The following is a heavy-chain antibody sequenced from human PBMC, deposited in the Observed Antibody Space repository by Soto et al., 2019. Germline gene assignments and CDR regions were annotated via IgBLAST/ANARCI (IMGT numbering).Heavy chain of an antibody. Sequence: EVQLVESGGGLVQPGGSLRLSCAASGFTVSSNYMSWVRQAPGKGLEWVSVIYSGGSTYYADSVKGRFTISRHNSKNTLYLQMNSLRAEDTAVYYCARGVGDYYYSYMDVWGKGTPVTVSS. V-gene: IGHV3-53*04. CDR3: ARGVGDYYYSYMDV. CDR1: GFTVSSNY. J-gene: IGHJ6*03. CDR2: IYSGGST. D-gene: IGHD3-3*01.